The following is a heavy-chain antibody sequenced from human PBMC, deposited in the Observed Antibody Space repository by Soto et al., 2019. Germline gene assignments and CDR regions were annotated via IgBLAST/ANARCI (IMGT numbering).Heavy chain of an antibody. CDR2: ISGSGGST. CDR3: AKDAQKVTMIVVVRSEAFDI. D-gene: IGHD3-22*01. CDR1: GFTFSSYA. J-gene: IGHJ3*02. V-gene: IGHV3-23*01. Sequence: GGSLRLSCAASGFTFSSYAMSWVRQAPGKGLEWVSAISGSGGSTYYADSVKGRFTISRDNSKNTLYLQMNSLRAEDTAVYYCAKDAQKVTMIVVVRSEAFDIWGQGTMVTVSS.